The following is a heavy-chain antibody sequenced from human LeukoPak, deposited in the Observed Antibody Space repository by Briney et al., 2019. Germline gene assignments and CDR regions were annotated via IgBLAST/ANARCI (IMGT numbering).Heavy chain of an antibody. CDR2: IYYSGST. D-gene: IGHD6-19*01. CDR1: GGSISSYY. Sequence: SETLFLTCAVSGGSISSYYWSWIRQPPGKGLEWIGYIYYSGSTNYNPSLKSRVTISVDTSKNQFSLKLSSVTAADTAVYYCARHSGWYKYNWFDPWGQGTLVTVSS. CDR3: ARHSGWYKYNWFDP. V-gene: IGHV4-59*01. J-gene: IGHJ5*02.